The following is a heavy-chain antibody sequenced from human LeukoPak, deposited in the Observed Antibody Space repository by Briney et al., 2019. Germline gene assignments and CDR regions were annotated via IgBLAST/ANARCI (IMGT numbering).Heavy chain of an antibody. V-gene: IGHV3-30*18. D-gene: IGHD3-22*01. CDR3: AKLSYDSSAYHEDY. Sequence: GGSLRLSCVASGFTFSSFGMHWVRQAPGKGLEWVGLISSVGTSDYYADSLKGRFTISRDNSKNTLYLQMNSLRPEDTAMYYCAKLSYDSSAYHEDYWGQGTLVTVSS. J-gene: IGHJ4*02. CDR2: ISSVGTSD. CDR1: GFTFSSFG.